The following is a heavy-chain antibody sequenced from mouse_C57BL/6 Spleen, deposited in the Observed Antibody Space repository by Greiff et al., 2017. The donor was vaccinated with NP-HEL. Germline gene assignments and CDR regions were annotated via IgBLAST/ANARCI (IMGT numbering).Heavy chain of an antibody. CDR3: ASELTGSLAWFAY. CDR1: GFTFSSYG. Sequence: EVQVVESGGDLVKPGGSLKLSCAASGFTFSSYGMSWVRQTPDKRLEWVATISSGGSYTYYPDSVKGRFTISRDNAKNTLYLQMSSLKSEDTAMYYCASELTGSLAWFAYWGQGTLVTVSA. CDR2: ISSGGSYT. D-gene: IGHD4-1*01. J-gene: IGHJ3*01. V-gene: IGHV5-6*01.